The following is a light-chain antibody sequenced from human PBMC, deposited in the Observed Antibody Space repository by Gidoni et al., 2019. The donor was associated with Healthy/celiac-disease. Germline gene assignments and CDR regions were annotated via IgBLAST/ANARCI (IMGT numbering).Light chain of an antibody. J-gene: IGKJ2*01. CDR2: WSS. Sequence: DIVMTQYTDSLAVSLGERATINCKSSESVLYSSNNKTYLAWYQQTPGQPPKLLIYWSSTRESGVPDRFSGSGSGTDFTLTISSLQAEDVAVYYCQQYYSTPYTFGQGTKLEIK. V-gene: IGKV4-1*01. CDR1: ESVLYSSNNKTY. CDR3: QQYYSTPYT.